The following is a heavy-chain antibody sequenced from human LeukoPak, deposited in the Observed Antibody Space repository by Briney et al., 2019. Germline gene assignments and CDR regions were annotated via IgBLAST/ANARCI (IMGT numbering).Heavy chain of an antibody. CDR2: IYYSGST. D-gene: IGHD3-22*01. V-gene: IGHV4-30-4*01. CDR3: ARGRGYYYDSSGYYSFDY. J-gene: IGHJ4*02. CDR1: GGSISSGDYC. Sequence: PSQTLSLTCTVSGGSISSGDYCWSWIRQPPGKGLEWIGYIYYSGSTYYNPSLKSRVTISVDTSKNQFSLKLSSVTAADTAVYYCARGRGYYYDSSGYYSFDYWGQGTLVTVSS.